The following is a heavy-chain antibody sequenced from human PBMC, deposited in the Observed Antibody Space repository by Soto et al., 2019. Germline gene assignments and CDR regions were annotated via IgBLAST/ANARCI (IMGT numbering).Heavy chain of an antibody. V-gene: IGHV1-2*04. CDR2: IKPTSGGT. CDR1: GYSFTDYH. J-gene: IGHJ6*02. Sequence: GASVKVSCKPSGYSFTDYHINCVRQAPRQGRGWLGRIKPTSGGTSTAQQSQGWVTMTTDTSISTASMELTRLTSNGRGTYSCARGNSTDCSNGVCAFFYNHDNDVWGQGTRVRVSS. CDR3: ARGNSTDCSNGVCAFFYNHDNDV. D-gene: IGHD2-8*01.